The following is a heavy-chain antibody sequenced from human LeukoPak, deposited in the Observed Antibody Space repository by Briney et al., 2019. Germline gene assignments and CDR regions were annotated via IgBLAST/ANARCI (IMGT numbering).Heavy chain of an antibody. CDR2: IYHSGST. CDR1: GGSNSSGGYS. Sequence: SQTLSLTCAVSGGSNSSGGYSWSWIRQPPGKDLEWIGYIYHSGSTYYNPSLKSRVTISVDRSKNQFSLKLSSVTAADTAVYYCARAIFGVVSRYNWFDPWGQGTLVTVSS. CDR3: ARAIFGVVSRYNWFDP. J-gene: IGHJ5*02. V-gene: IGHV4-30-2*01. D-gene: IGHD3-3*01.